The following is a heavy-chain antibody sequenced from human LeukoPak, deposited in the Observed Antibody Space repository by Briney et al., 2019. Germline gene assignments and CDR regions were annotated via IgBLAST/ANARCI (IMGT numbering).Heavy chain of an antibody. Sequence: SETLSLTCTVSGGSVSSGSYYWSWIRQPPGRGLEWIVYIHYSGSAAYNPSLKSRVTISRDMSTNQFSLKMTSVTAADTAVYFCARDMGAPDYGSYSVDYWGQGTLVTVSS. CDR2: IHYSGSA. J-gene: IGHJ4*02. CDR1: GGSVSSGSYY. D-gene: IGHD4-23*01. V-gene: IGHV4-61*01. CDR3: ARDMGAPDYGSYSVDY.